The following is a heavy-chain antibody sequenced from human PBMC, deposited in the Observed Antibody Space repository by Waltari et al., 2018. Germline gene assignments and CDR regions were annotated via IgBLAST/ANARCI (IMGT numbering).Heavy chain of an antibody. CDR1: GNTITGLS. D-gene: IGHD6-13*01. Sequence: QVQLVASGAEVKKPGASVKVSCKVSGNTITGLSMHGVRQAPGKGLAWMGGFDPDDGDTIYAQKFPGRVPMTEDPSPDTAYMELSSLRSEATAVYYCATLSSSGYYYGMDVWGQGTTVTVSS. CDR2: FDPDDGDT. J-gene: IGHJ6*02. V-gene: IGHV1-24*01. CDR3: ATLSSSGYYYGMDV.